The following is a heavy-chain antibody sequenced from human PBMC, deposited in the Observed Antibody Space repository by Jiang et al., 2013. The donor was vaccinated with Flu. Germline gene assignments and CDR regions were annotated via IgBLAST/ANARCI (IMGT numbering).Heavy chain of an antibody. CDR3: ASGSGDSSGPWGYYYYMDV. V-gene: IGHV4-59*11. CDR2: IYYSGST. D-gene: IGHD3-22*01. Sequence: GLVKPSETLSLTCTVSGGSISSHYWSWIRQPPGKGLEWIGYIYYSGSTNYNPSLKSRVTISVDTSKNQFSLKLSSVTAADTAVYYCASGSGDSSGPWGYYYYMDVWGKGTTVTVSS. CDR1: GGSISSHY. J-gene: IGHJ6*03.